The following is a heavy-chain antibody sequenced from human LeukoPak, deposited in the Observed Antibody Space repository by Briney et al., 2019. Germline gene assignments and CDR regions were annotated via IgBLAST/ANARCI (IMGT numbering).Heavy chain of an antibody. CDR3: ATDLGFPYYYDSSGTIPIDY. CDR2: FDPEDGET. CDR1: GYTLTELS. J-gene: IGHJ4*02. V-gene: IGHV1-24*01. D-gene: IGHD3-22*01. Sequence: ASVKVSCKVSGYTLTELSMHWVRQAPGKGLEWMGGFDPEDGETIYAQKFQGRVTMTEDTSTDTAYMELSSLRSEDTAVYYCATDLGFPYYYDSSGTIPIDYWGQGTLVTVFS.